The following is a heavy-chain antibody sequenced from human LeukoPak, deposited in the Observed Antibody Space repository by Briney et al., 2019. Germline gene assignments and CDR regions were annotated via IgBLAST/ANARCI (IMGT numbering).Heavy chain of an antibody. CDR3: ARLTTVTTPNP. CDR2: IYYSGSA. CDR1: GDSISSGSYY. J-gene: IGHJ3*01. Sequence: SETLSLTCTVSGDSISSGSYYWTWIRQPAGKGLEWIGRIYYSGSANYNPSLKSRVTISVDTAENQFSLKLSSVTAADTAVYYCARLTTVTTPNPWGQGTLVTVSS. D-gene: IGHD4-17*01. V-gene: IGHV4-61*10.